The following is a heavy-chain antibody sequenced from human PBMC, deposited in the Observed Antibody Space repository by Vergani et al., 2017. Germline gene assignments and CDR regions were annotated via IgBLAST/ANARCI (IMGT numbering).Heavy chain of an antibody. D-gene: IGHD1-26*01. CDR1: GGSFSGVY. CDR2: INQRGSA. Sequence: QVQLQQWGPGLLRPSETLSLTCAVSGGSFSGVYWSWIWQPPGKGLEWVGEINQRGSASYNPSLTIRVSMSLDPSTNQFSLILSSVTAADTAVSYCARGSVGPRLGYWGQGTLVTVSS. CDR3: ARGSVGPRLGY. J-gene: IGHJ4*02. V-gene: IGHV4-34*01.